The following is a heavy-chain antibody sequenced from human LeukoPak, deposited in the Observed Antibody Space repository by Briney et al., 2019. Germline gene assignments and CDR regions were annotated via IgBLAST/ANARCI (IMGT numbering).Heavy chain of an antibody. J-gene: IGHJ4*02. Sequence: SVKVSCKASGGTFSRYAISWVRQAPGQGLEWMGGIIPMFGTANYAQKFQGRVTITADESTSTAYMELSSLRSEDTAVYYCAVTTVTGDFDYWGQGTLVTVSS. V-gene: IGHV1-69*13. CDR3: AVTTVTGDFDY. CDR2: IIPMFGTA. D-gene: IGHD4-17*01. CDR1: GGTFSRYA.